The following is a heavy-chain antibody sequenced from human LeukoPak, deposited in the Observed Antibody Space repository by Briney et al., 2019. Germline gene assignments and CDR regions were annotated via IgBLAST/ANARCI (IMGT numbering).Heavy chain of an antibody. V-gene: IGHV3-23*01. CDR1: GFTFSSYG. D-gene: IGHD3-22*01. CDR3: AKTNGYYSD. CDR2: ISGSGGTT. J-gene: IGHJ4*02. Sequence: GGSLRLSCAASGFTFSSYGMNWVRQARGKGLEWVSGISGSGGTTYYADSVKGRFTISRDNSKNSLSLQVSSLRAEDTAVYYCAKTNGYYSDWGQGTLVTVSS.